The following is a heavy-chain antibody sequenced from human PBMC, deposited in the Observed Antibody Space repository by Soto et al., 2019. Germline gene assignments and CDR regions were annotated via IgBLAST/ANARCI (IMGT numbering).Heavy chain of an antibody. CDR1: GGSISSSSYY. Sequence: PSETLSLTCTVSGGSISSSSYYWGWIRQPPGKGLEWIGSIYYSGSTYYNPSLKSRVTISVDTSKNQFSLKLSSVTAADTAVYYCARLVRGSSSWYTRGDWFDPWGQGTLVTVSS. CDR3: ARLVRGSSSWYTRGDWFDP. CDR2: IYYSGST. V-gene: IGHV4-39*01. J-gene: IGHJ5*02. D-gene: IGHD6-13*01.